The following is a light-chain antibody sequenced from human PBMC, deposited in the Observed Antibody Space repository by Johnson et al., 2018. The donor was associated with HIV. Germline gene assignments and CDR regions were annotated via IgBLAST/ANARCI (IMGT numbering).Light chain of an antibody. CDR1: SSNIGNNY. CDR2: DNN. CDR3: GTWDSSLRVGF. V-gene: IGLV1-51*01. Sequence: QSVLTQPPSMSAAPGQKVTISCSASSSNIGNNYVSWYQQLPGRAPKLLIYDNNKRPSGIPDRFSGSKSGTSATLGITGLQTGDEADYYCGTWDSSLRVGFFGTGTKVTVL. J-gene: IGLJ1*01.